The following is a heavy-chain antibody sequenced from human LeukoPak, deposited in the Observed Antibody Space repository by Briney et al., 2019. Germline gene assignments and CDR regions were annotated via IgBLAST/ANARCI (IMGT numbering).Heavy chain of an antibody. Sequence: GGSLRLSCAASGFTFSNYNMNWVRQAPGKGLEWVSTISSNRSSYIYYADSVKGRFTISRDNAKNSLYLQMNSLRAEDTAVYYCARDPPSFQYWGQGTLVTVSA. CDR2: ISSNRSSYI. J-gene: IGHJ1*01. CDR1: GFTFSNYN. V-gene: IGHV3-21*01. CDR3: ARDPPSFQY.